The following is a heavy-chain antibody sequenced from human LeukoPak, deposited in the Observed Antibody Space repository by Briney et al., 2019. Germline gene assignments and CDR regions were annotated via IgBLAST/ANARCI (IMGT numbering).Heavy chain of an antibody. CDR3: AKWGDYDILTGYYVSDF. CDR2: ISPNGDAT. D-gene: IGHD3-9*01. V-gene: IGHV3-23*01. J-gene: IGHJ4*02. Sequence: SGGSLRLSCAASGFTFSSYVMSWVRQAPGKGLEWVSAISPNGDATYYADSVKGRFTISRDDSKNTLYVEMNTLRAEDTAVYYCAKWGDYDILTGYYVSDFWGQGTLVTVSS. CDR1: GFTFSSYV.